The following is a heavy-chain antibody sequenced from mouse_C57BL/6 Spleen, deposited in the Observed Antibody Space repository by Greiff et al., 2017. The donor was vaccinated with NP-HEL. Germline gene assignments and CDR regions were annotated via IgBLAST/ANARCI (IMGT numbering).Heavy chain of an antibody. CDR2: IYPGDGDT. J-gene: IGHJ4*01. D-gene: IGHD2-5*01. Sequence: VQLQQSGAELVKPGASVKISCKASGYAFSSYWMNWVKQRPGKGLEWIGQIYPGDGDTNYNGKFKGKATLTADKSSSTAYMQLSSLTSEDSAVYFCARGDYSNYDDAMDYRGQGTSVTVSS. CDR1: GYAFSSYW. V-gene: IGHV1-80*01. CDR3: ARGDYSNYDDAMDY.